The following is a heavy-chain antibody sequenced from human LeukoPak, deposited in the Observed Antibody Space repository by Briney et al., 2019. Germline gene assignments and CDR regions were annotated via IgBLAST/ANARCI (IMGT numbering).Heavy chain of an antibody. CDR2: ISSSGSTI. Sequence: PGGSLRLSCAASGFTFSDYCMSWSRQAPGKGLEWVSYISSSGSTIYYADSVKGRFTISRDNAKNSLYLQMNSLRAEDTAVYYCRRGYYYDSSWFDPWGQGTLVTVSS. CDR1: GFTFSDYC. D-gene: IGHD3-22*01. CDR3: RRGYYYDSSWFDP. J-gene: IGHJ5*02. V-gene: IGHV3-11*01.